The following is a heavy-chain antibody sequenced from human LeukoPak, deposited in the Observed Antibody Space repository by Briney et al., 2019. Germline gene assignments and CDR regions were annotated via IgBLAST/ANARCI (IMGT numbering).Heavy chain of an antibody. V-gene: IGHV3-30-3*01. J-gene: IGHJ6*02. CDR2: ISYDGSNK. CDR3: ARARLRSEDYYYYGMDV. Sequence: PGGSLRLSCAASGFTFSSYLKYWVRQAPGKGLEWVAVISYDGSNKYYADSVKGRFTISRDNSKNTLYLQMNSLRAEDTAVYYCARARLRSEDYYYYGMDVWGQGTTVTVSS. CDR1: GFTFSSYL. D-gene: IGHD4-17*01.